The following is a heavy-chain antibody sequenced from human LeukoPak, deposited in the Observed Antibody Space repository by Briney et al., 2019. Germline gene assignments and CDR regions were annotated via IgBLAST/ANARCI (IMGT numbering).Heavy chain of an antibody. CDR2: IYTSGST. D-gene: IGHD6-13*01. CDR3: AREKKQLPQFDY. CDR1: GGSIGSSSYY. V-gene: IGHV4-61*02. Sequence: TSETLSLTCTVSGGSIGSSSYYWGWIRQPAGKGLEWIGRIYTSGSTNYNPSLKSRVTMSVDTSKNQFSLKLSSVTAADTAVYYCAREKKQLPQFDYWGQGTLVTVSS. J-gene: IGHJ4*02.